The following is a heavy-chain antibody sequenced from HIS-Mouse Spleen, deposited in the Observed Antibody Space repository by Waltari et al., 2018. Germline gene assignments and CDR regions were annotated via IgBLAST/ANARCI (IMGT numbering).Heavy chain of an antibody. D-gene: IGHD6-13*01. CDR2: IYYSGST. CDR3: AREIPYSSSWYDWYFDL. V-gene: IGHV4-39*07. CDR1: CGSIISSSYY. Sequence: QLQLQESGPGLVKPSETLSLTCTVSCGSIISSSYYRGWVRQPPGQGLAWIGSIYYSGSTYYNPSLKSRVTISVDTSKNQFSLKLSSVTAADTAVYYCAREIPYSSSWYDWYFDLWGRGTLVTVSS. J-gene: IGHJ2*01.